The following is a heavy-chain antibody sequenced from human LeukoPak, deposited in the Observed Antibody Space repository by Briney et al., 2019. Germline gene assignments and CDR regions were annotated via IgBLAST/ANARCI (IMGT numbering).Heavy chain of an antibody. CDR2: IYYSGST. Sequence: PSETLSLTCTVSGGSISSYYWSWIRQPPGKGLEWIGYIYYSGSTNYNPSLKSRVTISVDTSKNQFSLKLSSVTAADTAVYYCARSAVRYNWNNRYYFDYWGQGTLVTVSS. CDR1: GGSISSYY. V-gene: IGHV4-59*08. J-gene: IGHJ4*02. CDR3: ARSAVRYNWNNRYYFDY. D-gene: IGHD1/OR15-1a*01.